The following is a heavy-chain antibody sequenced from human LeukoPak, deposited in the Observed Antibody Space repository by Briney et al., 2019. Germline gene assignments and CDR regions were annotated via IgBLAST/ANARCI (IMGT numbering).Heavy chain of an antibody. V-gene: IGHV3-23*01. Sequence: GGSLRLSCAASGFTFSNYAMSWVRQAPGKGLEWVSTVSSSGGSTYSADSVKGRFTISRDNSKNTLYLQMNSLRAEDTAVYYCATESVTGTAEYFQHWGQGTLVTVSS. D-gene: IGHD6-19*01. CDR3: ATESVTGTAEYFQH. CDR1: GFTFSNYA. CDR2: VSSSGGST. J-gene: IGHJ1*01.